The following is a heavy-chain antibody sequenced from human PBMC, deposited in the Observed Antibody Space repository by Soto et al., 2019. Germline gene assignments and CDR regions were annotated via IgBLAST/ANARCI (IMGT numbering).Heavy chain of an antibody. Sequence: ASVKVSCKASGYTFTSYAMHWVRQAPGQRLEWMGWINAGNGNTKYSQKFQGRVTITRDTSASTAYMELSSLRSEDTAVYYCAGSRGGVVIMAAGSFRGMDVWGKGHTLTVP. CDR3: AGSRGGVVIMAAGSFRGMDV. CDR2: INAGNGNT. D-gene: IGHD3-3*01. CDR1: GYTFTSYA. V-gene: IGHV1-3*01. J-gene: IGHJ6*04.